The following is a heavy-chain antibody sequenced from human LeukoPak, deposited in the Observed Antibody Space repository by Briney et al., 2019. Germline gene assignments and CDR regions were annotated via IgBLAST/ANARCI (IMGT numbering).Heavy chain of an antibody. J-gene: IGHJ4*02. V-gene: IGHV4-59*01. CDR3: ARYIWGSYPTFEDY. CDR1: GGSISSYY. D-gene: IGHD3-16*02. CDR2: ISYSGST. Sequence: SETLSLTCTVSGGSISSYYWGWIRQPPGKGLEWIGYISYSGSTNYNPSLKSRVTISVDTSKNQLSLKLNSVTAADTAVYYCARYIWGSYPTFEDYWGQGSLVTVSS.